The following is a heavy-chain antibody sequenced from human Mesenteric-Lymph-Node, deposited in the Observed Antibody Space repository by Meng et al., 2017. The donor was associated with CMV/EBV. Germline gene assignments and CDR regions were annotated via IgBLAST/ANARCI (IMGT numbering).Heavy chain of an antibody. Sequence: GESLKISCEGSGYSFSTYWIAWVRQMSGKGLEWMGIIYAGDSRSIYSPSFQGQVTISADTSISTAYLQWSSLKASDTAMYYCTRRHILTGYDDYWGQGTLVTVSS. J-gene: IGHJ4*02. CDR1: GYSFSTYW. CDR3: TRRHILTGYDDY. D-gene: IGHD3-9*01. V-gene: IGHV5-51*01. CDR2: IYAGDSRS.